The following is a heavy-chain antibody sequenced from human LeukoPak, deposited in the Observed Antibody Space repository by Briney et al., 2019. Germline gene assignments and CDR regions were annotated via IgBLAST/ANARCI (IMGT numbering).Heavy chain of an antibody. D-gene: IGHD3-3*02. J-gene: IGHJ6*03. CDR1: GFDFNKYG. CDR2: IQYNGSNH. V-gene: IGHV3-30*02. Sequence: GGSLRLSCAASGFDFNKYGMHWVRQAPGKGLGWVAFIQYNGSNHYYGDSVKGRFIISRDNSKNMLYVEMNSLRAEDTAVYYCAKQAILEWLFDYQFYYMDVWGKGTTVTVSS. CDR3: AKQAILEWLFDYQFYYMDV.